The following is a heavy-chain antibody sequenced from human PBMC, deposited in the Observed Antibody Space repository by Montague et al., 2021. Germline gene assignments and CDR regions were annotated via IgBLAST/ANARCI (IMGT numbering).Heavy chain of an antibody. CDR3: ARDSYSSGWYSAEYFQH. V-gene: IGHV3-48*02. D-gene: IGHD6-19*01. CDR2: ITGSSSSI. CDR1: GFTFRTYG. J-gene: IGHJ1*01. Sequence: SLRLSCAAPGFTFRTYGMNWVRQAPGKGLEWVSYITGSSSSIYYADSVRGRFTISRDNPKNSLYLQMNSLRDEDTAVYYCARDSYSSGWYSAEYFQHWGQGTLVTVSS.